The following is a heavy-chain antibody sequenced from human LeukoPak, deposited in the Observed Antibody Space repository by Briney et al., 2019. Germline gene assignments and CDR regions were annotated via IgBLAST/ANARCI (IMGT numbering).Heavy chain of an antibody. D-gene: IGHD1-26*01. V-gene: IGHV1-2*02. CDR3: ARVELRSVGFFDY. CDR2: INPNSGGT. CDR1: GYTFTGYY. J-gene: IGHJ4*02. Sequence: ASVKVSCKTSGYTFTGYYMHWVRQAPGQGLEWMGWINPNSGGTNYAQKFQGRVSMTRDTSISTAYMELSRLRSDDTAVYYCARVELRSVGFFDYWGQGTLVTVSS.